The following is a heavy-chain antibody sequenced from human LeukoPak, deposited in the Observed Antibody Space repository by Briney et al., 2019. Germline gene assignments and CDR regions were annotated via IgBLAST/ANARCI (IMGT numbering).Heavy chain of an antibody. V-gene: IGHV3-66*03. CDR2: IRDSGET. Sequence: GGSLRLSCAGSGFSVSNYYMNWVRQAPGKGLEWVSLIRDSGETFYADSVKGRFTISRDNSKNTVHLQMNRLRVEDTAVYFCARDRAVTQVWVEFDSWGQGTLVTVSS. D-gene: IGHD3-16*01. CDR3: ARDRAVTQVWVEFDS. J-gene: IGHJ5*01. CDR1: GFSVSNYY.